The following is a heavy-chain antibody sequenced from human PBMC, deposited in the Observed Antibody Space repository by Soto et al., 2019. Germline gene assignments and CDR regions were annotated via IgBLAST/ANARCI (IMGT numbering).Heavy chain of an antibody. CDR3: ARGGNSVTGSWSFENWLDP. J-gene: IGHJ5*02. Sequence: QVQLVQSGAEVKKPGASVKVPCKASGYIFTDYYIHWVRQTPGQGLEWMGFIAPNNGYTHYAQKFQGRVSLTRDTSSSTAYRELSGLKSDDTAVYSCARGGNSVTGSWSFENWLDPWGQGTLVTVSS. D-gene: IGHD2-21*02. CDR2: IAPNNGYT. V-gene: IGHV1-2*02. CDR1: GYIFTDYY.